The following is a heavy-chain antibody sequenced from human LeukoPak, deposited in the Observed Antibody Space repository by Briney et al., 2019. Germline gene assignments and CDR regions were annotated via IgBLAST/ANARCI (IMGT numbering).Heavy chain of an antibody. CDR3: AKDLRLSTDAFDI. CDR1: GFTFSDYY. Sequence: GGSLRLSGAASGFTFSDYYMGWIRQAPGKGLEWLSSISESGGRIFYRDSVKGRFTSSRDNAKKSVFLQMNSLRAEDTAVYYCAKDLRLSTDAFDIWGQGTMVTVSS. J-gene: IGHJ3*02. D-gene: IGHD2-2*01. CDR2: ISESGGRI. V-gene: IGHV3-11*04.